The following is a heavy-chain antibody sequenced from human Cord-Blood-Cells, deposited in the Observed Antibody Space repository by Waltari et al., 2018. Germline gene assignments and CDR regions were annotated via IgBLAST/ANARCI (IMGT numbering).Heavy chain of an antibody. CDR1: GGSISSHY. J-gene: IGHJ3*02. D-gene: IGHD6-13*01. Sequence: QVQLQESGPGLVKPSETLSLTCTVSGGSISSHYWSWIRQPPGKGLEWIGYIYYSGSTNYNPSLKSRVTISVDTSKNQFSLKLSSVTAADTAVYYCARDTPRSSWYAFDIWGQGTMVTVSS. V-gene: IGHV4-59*11. CDR2: IYYSGST. CDR3: ARDTPRSSWYAFDI.